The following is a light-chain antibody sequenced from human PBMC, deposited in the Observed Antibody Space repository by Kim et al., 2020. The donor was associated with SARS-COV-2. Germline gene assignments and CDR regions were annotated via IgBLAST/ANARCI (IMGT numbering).Light chain of an antibody. CDR2: SNN. Sequence: ELTQAPSASGTPGQRVTISCSGSSSNIGSNTVNWYQQLPGTAPKLLIYSNNQRASGVPDRFTGSKSGTSASLAISGLQSEDEADYYCAAWDDSLNGWVFGGGTKLTVL. J-gene: IGLJ3*02. V-gene: IGLV1-44*01. CDR1: SSNIGSNT. CDR3: AAWDDSLNGWV.